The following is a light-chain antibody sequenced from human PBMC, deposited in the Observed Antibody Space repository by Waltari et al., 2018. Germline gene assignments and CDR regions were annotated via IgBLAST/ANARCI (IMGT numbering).Light chain of an antibody. CDR1: QSVSSY. CDR3: QQYNFWPT. V-gene: IGKV3-15*01. CDR2: DTS. Sequence: TVMTQSPATLSVSPGERATLSCRASQSVSSYLAGYQQRPGQAPRLLIYDTSTRASGVPARFSGSGSGTEFTLTISSLQSEDFAVYYCQQYNFWPTFGGGTKVEVK. J-gene: IGKJ4*01.